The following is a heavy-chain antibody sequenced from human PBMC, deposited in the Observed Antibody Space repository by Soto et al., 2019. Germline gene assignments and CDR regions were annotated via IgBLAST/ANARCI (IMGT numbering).Heavy chain of an antibody. CDR2: IYHSGST. D-gene: IGHD4-17*01. V-gene: IGHV4-30-2*01. CDR3: ARAKGLVTVTTTWFDP. J-gene: IGHJ5*02. CDR1: GGSISSGGYS. Sequence: PSETLSLTCAVSGGSISSGGYSWSWIRQPPGKGLEWIGYIYHSGSTYYNPSLKSRVTISVDRSKNQFSLKLSSVTAADTAVYYCARAKGLVTVTTTWFDPWGQGTLVTVSS.